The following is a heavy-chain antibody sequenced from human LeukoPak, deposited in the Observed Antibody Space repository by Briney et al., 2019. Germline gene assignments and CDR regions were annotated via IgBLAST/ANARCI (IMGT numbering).Heavy chain of an antibody. J-gene: IGHJ4*02. V-gene: IGHV3-30*02. D-gene: IGHD3-10*01. CDR3: AKDLSKGLLYRRGMYYFDY. CDR1: GFTFSSYG. Sequence: TGGSLRLSCAASGFTFSSYGMHWVRRAPGKGLEWVAFIRYDGSNKYYADSVKGRFTISRDNSKNTLYLQMNSLRAEDTAVYYCAKDLSKGLLYRRGMYYFDYWGQGTLVTVSS. CDR2: IRYDGSNK.